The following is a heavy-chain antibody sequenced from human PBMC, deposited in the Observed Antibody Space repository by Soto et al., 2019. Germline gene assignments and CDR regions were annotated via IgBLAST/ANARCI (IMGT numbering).Heavy chain of an antibody. V-gene: IGHV5-10-1*01. CDR1: GYSFTSYW. Sequence: PGESLKISCKGSGYSFTSYWISWVRQMPGKRLEWMGRIDPSDSYTNYSPSFQGHVTISADKSISTAYLQWSSLKASDTAMYYCARFDVGALDPWGQGTLVTVSS. CDR3: ARFDVGALDP. J-gene: IGHJ5*02. CDR2: IDPSDSYT. D-gene: IGHD3-3*01.